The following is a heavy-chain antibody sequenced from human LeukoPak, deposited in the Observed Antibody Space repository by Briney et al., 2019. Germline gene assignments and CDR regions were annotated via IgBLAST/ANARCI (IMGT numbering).Heavy chain of an antibody. CDR3: ARLPYFLRGEYYYYVDV. D-gene: IGHD3-16*01. J-gene: IGHJ6*03. V-gene: IGHV4-30-4*08. CDR1: GGSISSGDYY. Sequence: SETLSLTCTVSGGSISSGDYYWSWIRQPPGKGLEWIGYIYHSGRTYYNPSLKSRLTISIDTSKNQFSLKLSSVTAADTALYYCARLPYFLRGEYYYYVDVWGKGTTVTVSS. CDR2: IYHSGRT.